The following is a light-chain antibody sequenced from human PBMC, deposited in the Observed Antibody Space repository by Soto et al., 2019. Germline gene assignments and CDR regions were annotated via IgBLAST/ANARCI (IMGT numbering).Light chain of an antibody. CDR3: SSYTSSTTWV. Sequence: QSVLTQPASVSGSPGQSITISWTGTSSDVGGYNHVSWFQQHPGKAPKLMIYEVTNRPSGVSNRFSGSKSGNTASLSISGLQAEDEADYFCSSYTSSTTWVFGGGTKVTVL. CDR1: SSDVGGYNH. CDR2: EVT. V-gene: IGLV2-14*01. J-gene: IGLJ3*02.